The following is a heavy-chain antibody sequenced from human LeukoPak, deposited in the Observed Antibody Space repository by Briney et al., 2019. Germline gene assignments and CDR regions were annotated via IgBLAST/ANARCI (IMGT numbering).Heavy chain of an antibody. CDR1: GPSISSGSYY. CDR3: ARTGGDYPYNWFDP. J-gene: IGHJ5*02. Sequence: SETLSLTCTVSGPSISSGSYYWSWLRQPAGKGLEWIMSMYTSESTTYNSSLKSRVTISVDTSKNQFSLKLSSVTAADTAVYYCARTGGDYPYNWFDPWGQGTLVTVSS. V-gene: IGHV4-61*02. D-gene: IGHD4-17*01. CDR2: MYTSEST.